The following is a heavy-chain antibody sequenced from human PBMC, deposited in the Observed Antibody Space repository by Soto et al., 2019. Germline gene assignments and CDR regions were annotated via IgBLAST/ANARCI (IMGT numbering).Heavy chain of an antibody. J-gene: IGHJ4*02. V-gene: IGHV3-30*18. CDR2: KSFDGSNT. CDR3: AKSYFYDSGGYYGPFDH. CDR1: GVKCSAYS. Sequence: PVGSLRVSCAAAGVKCSAYSRHWVRQVTGKGLEWVAVKSFDGSNTHYADSVNGRFLIARDNFKEILYLQMNSLRPEDTAVYFCAKSYFYDSGGYYGPFDHRAQGTPVTVPS. D-gene: IGHD3-22*01.